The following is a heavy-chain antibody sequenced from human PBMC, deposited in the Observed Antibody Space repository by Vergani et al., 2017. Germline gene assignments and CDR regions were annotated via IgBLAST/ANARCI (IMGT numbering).Heavy chain of an antibody. D-gene: IGHD3-22*01. Sequence: EVQLLESGGGLVQPGGSLRLSCAASGFTFSSYAMSWVRQAPGKGLEWVSALSGSGGSTYYADSVKGRFTISRDNSKNTLYLQMNSLRAEDTAVYYCAKDITMIVVVTKDDYWGQGTLVTVSS. V-gene: IGHV3-23*01. CDR1: GFTFSSYA. J-gene: IGHJ4*02. CDR3: AKDITMIVVVTKDDY. CDR2: LSGSGGST.